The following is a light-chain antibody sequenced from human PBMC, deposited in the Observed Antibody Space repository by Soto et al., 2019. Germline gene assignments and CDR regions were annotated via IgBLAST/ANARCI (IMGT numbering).Light chain of an antibody. J-gene: IGKJ1*01. CDR1: QSISSW. Sequence: DIQMTQSPSTLSASVGDRVTITCRASQSISSWLAWYQQKPGKAPKLLIYDASSLESGVPSRFSGSGSGTEFTLIFSSLQPDDFATYYCQQYNIYSPSFGQGTKV. CDR3: QQYNIYSPS. V-gene: IGKV1-5*01. CDR2: DAS.